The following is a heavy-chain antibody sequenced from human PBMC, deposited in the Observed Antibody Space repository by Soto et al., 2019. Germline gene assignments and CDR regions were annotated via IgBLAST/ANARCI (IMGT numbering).Heavy chain of an antibody. D-gene: IGHD5-12*01. J-gene: IGHJ4*02. V-gene: IGHV3-21*01. Sequence: EVQLVESGGGLVKPGGSLRLSCAASGFTFSSYSMNWVRQAPGKGLEWVSSISSSSSYIYYADSVKGRFTISRDNAKNSLYLQMNSLRAEDTAVYYCARLEEMATKWVDYWGQGTLVTVSS. CDR3: ARLEEMATKWVDY. CDR1: GFTFSSYS. CDR2: ISSSSSYI.